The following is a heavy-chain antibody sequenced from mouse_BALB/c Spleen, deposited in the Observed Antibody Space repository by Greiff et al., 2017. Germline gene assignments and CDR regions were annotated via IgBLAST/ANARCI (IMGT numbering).Heavy chain of an antibody. Sequence: EGQLQQAGGELVKTGGSVKLSCPAFGFNNKNTYMHWVEQRPEQGLEWIGRIDPANGNTKYDPKFQGKATITADTSSNTAYLQLSSLTSEDTAVYYCARDDGYPFDYWGQGTTLTVSS. CDR1: GFNNKNTY. D-gene: IGHD2-3*01. J-gene: IGHJ2*01. CDR3: ARDDGYPFDY. V-gene: IGHV14-3*02. CDR2: IDPANGNT.